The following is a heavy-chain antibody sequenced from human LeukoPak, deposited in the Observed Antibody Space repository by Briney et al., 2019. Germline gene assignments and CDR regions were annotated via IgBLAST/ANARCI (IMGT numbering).Heavy chain of an antibody. CDR2: INPGVGST. CDR1: GYAFTSYY. J-gene: IGHJ6*03. D-gene: IGHD4-23*01. CDR3: ARDRGGNSFFYYYMDV. V-gene: IGHV1-46*01. Sequence: ASVKVSCKASGYAFTSYYMHWVRQAPGQGLEWMGIINPGVGSTSYAQKFQGRVTMTRDTSTSTVYMELSSLRSEDTAVYYCARDRGGNSFFYYYMDVWGKGTTVTVSS.